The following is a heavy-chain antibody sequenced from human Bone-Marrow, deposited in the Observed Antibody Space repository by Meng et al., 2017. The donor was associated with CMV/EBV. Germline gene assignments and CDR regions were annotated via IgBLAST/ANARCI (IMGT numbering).Heavy chain of an antibody. D-gene: IGHD3-3*01. V-gene: IGHV1-69*10. Sequence: SVKVSCKASGGTFSSYAISWVRQAPGQGLEWMGGIIPILGIANYAQKFQGRVTMTRDTSTSTVYMELSSLRSEDTAVYYCASERGIRFYRYYGMDVWGQGTTVTVSS. CDR1: GGTFSSYA. CDR2: IIPILGIA. CDR3: ASERGIRFYRYYGMDV. J-gene: IGHJ6*02.